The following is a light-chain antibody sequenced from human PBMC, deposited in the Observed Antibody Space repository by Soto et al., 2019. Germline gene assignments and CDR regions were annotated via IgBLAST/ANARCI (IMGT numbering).Light chain of an antibody. J-gene: IGKJ2*01. CDR1: QGISSY. Sequence: IQLTQSPSSLSASVGDRVTITCRASQGISSYLAWYQQKPGKAPKFLIYAASTLPRGVPSRFSGSGSGTDLTLTISSLQPEDFATYFCQQLNSYPPTFGQGTELEIK. CDR3: QQLNSYPPT. V-gene: IGKV1-9*01. CDR2: AAS.